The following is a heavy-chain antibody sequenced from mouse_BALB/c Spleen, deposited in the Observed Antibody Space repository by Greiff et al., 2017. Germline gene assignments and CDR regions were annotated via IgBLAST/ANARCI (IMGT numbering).Heavy chain of an antibody. CDR1: GFAFSSYD. J-gene: IGHJ3*01. CDR2: ISSGGGST. V-gene: IGHV5-12-1*01. D-gene: IGHD1-1*01. CDR3: ARGSSFAY. Sequence: EVHLVESGGGLVKPGGSLKLSCAASGFAFSSYDMSWVRQTPEKRLEWVAYISSGGGSTYYPDTVKGRFTISRDNAKNTLYLQMSSLKSEDTAMYYCARGSSFAYWGQGTLVTVSA.